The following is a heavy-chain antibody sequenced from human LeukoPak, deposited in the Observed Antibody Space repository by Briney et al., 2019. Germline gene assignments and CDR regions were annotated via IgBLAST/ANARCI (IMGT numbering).Heavy chain of an antibody. Sequence: SETLSLTCAVSGVSFNDYYWSWVRQTPGKGLEWIGEINHSRYTNDSPSLKSRVTLSIDTSRKQFSLNLRSVTVADTGIYYCTRMTTGHDYWGQGTLVTVSS. CDR1: GVSFNDYY. CDR2: INHSRYT. J-gene: IGHJ4*02. D-gene: IGHD4-17*01. CDR3: TRMTTGHDY. V-gene: IGHV4-34*01.